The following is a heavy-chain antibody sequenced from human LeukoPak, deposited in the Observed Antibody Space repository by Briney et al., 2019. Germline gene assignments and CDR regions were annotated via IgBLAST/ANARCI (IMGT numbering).Heavy chain of an antibody. V-gene: IGHV1-18*01. J-gene: IGHJ6*03. CDR3: ARGRSGYDFNYYYYYMDV. CDR1: GYTFTSYG. CDR2: ISAYNGNT. Sequence: ASVKVSCKASGYTFTSYGISWVRQAPGQGLEWMGWISAYNGNTNYAQKLQGRVTMTTDTSTSTAYMELRSLRSEDTAVYYCARGRSGYDFNYYYYYMDVWGKGTTVTVSS. D-gene: IGHD5-12*01.